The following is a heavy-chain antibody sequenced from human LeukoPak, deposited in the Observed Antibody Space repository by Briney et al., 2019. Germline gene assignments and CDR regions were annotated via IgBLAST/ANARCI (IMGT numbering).Heavy chain of an antibody. D-gene: IGHD6-6*01. CDR2: IYPGDSDT. J-gene: IGHJ4*02. V-gene: IGHV5-51*01. Sequence: GESLKISCKGSGYSFTTYWIGWVRQMPGKDLEWMGIIYPGDSDTRYSPSFKGQVTISADKSISTAYLQWSSLKASDTAMYYCASSQYSSSSRRVSWDYWGQGTLVTVSS. CDR3: ASSQYSSSSRRVSWDY. CDR1: GYSFTTYW.